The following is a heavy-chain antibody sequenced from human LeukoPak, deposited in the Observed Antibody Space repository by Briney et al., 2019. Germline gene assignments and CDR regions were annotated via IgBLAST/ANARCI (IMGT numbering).Heavy chain of an antibody. CDR2: INPNSGGT. Sequence: ASVKVSCKASGYTFTGYYLHWVRQAPGQGLEWMGWINPNSGGTNYAQKFQGRVTMTRDTSTSTVYMELSSLRSEDTAVYYCAIAAAEFDYWGQGTLVTVSS. V-gene: IGHV1-2*02. CDR1: GYTFTGYY. CDR3: AIAAAEFDY. J-gene: IGHJ4*02. D-gene: IGHD6-13*01.